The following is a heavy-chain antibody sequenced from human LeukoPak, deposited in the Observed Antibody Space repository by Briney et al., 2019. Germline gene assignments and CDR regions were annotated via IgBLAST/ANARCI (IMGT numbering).Heavy chain of an antibody. Sequence: ASVKVSCKASGYTFTGYYMHWVRQAPGQGLEWMGWINPSSGGTNYAQKFQGRVTMTRDTSISTAYMELGRLRSDDTAVYYCARGPSDYCSGGSCYSGYYYYYMDVWGKGTTVTVSS. CDR2: INPSSGGT. J-gene: IGHJ6*03. V-gene: IGHV1-2*02. CDR1: GYTFTGYY. D-gene: IGHD2-15*01. CDR3: ARGPSDYCSGGSCYSGYYYYYMDV.